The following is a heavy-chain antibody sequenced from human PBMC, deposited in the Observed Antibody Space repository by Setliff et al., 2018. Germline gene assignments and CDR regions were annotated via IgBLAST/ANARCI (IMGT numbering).Heavy chain of an antibody. CDR3: ARESGPYSNYDYYYGMDV. D-gene: IGHD4-4*01. V-gene: IGHV1-8*03. CDR1: GYTFTSYG. Sequence: ASVKVSCKASGYTFTSYGISWVRQAPGQGLEWMGWMNPNSGNTGYAQKFQGRVTITRDTSASTAYTELSSLRSEDTAVYYCARESGPYSNYDYYYGMDVWGQGTTVTVSS. CDR2: MNPNSGNT. J-gene: IGHJ6*02.